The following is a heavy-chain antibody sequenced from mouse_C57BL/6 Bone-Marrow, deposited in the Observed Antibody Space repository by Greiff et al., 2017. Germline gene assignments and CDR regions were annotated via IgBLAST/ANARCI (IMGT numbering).Heavy chain of an antibody. CDR2: IWGDGST. V-gene: IGHV2-3*01. J-gene: IGHJ3*01. D-gene: IGHD5-1*01. CDR3: ASSTVPPAWLAY. CDR1: GFSFTSYG. Sequence: QVQLKESGPGLVAPSQSLSITCTVSGFSFTSYGVSWVRQPPGKGLEWLAVIWGDGSTNYHSARISRLSISKDNSKSQVFLKLNSLQTDDTATYYCASSTVPPAWLAYWGQGTLVTVSA.